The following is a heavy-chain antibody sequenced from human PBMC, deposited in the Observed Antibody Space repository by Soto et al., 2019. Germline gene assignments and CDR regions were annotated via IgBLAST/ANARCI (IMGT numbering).Heavy chain of an antibody. Sequence: QVQLVQSGAEVKKPGSSVKVSCKASGGTFSSYAISWVRQAPGQGLEWMGGIIPIFGTANYAQKFLGRVTITADESTSTAYMELSSLSSEDTAVYYCAIHPSFDSGYDFHWAVAFDIWGQGTMVTVSS. D-gene: IGHD5-12*01. J-gene: IGHJ3*02. CDR2: IIPIFGTA. CDR3: AIHPSFDSGYDFHWAVAFDI. CDR1: GGTFSSYA. V-gene: IGHV1-69*01.